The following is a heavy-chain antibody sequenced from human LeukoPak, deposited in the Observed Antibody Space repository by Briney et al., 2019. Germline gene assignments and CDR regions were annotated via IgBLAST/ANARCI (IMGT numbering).Heavy chain of an antibody. D-gene: IGHD2-15*01. J-gene: IGHJ4*02. CDR1: GFTFSSYA. CDR3: AKGGEVVSATRVDY. V-gene: IGHV3-23*01. Sequence: GGSLRLSCAASGFTFSSYAMSWVRQAPGKRLEWVTDLSGSGGRTYYADSVKGRFTISRENSKNTLYLQMNSLRAEDTAVYYCAKGGEVVSATRVDYWGQGTLVSVSS. CDR2: LSGSGGRT.